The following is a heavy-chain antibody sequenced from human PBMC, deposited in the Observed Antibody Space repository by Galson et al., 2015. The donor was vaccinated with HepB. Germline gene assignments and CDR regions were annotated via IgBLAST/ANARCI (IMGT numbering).Heavy chain of an antibody. Sequence: QSGAEVKRPGESLRISCKSSGYSFTSYWISWVRQMPGKGLEWMGRIDPSDSYTNYSPSFQGHVTISADKSISTAYLQWSSLKASDTAMYYCARHGLTANAFHNWGQGRMVTVSS. V-gene: IGHV5-10-1*01. CDR2: IDPSDSYT. J-gene: IGHJ3*02. D-gene: IGHD4/OR15-4a*01. CDR3: ARHGLTANAFHN. CDR1: GYSFTSYW.